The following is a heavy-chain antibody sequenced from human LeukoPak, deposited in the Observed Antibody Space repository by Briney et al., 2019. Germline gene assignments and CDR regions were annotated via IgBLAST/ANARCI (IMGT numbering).Heavy chain of an antibody. CDR2: ISDSGGST. J-gene: IGHJ4*02. Sequence: GGSLRLSCAASGITLSNYGMSWVRQAPGEGLEWVAGISDSGGSTSYADSVKGRFTISRDNPKNTLYLQMNSLRAEDTAVYFCAIRGVVIRVILVGFHKAAYYFDSWGQGALVTVSS. CDR3: AIRGVVIRVILVGFHKAAYYFDS. CDR1: GITLSNYG. V-gene: IGHV3-23*01. D-gene: IGHD3-22*01.